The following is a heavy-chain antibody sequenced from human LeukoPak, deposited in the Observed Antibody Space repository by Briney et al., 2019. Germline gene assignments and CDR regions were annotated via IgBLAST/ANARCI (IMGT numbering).Heavy chain of an antibody. D-gene: IGHD1-26*01. V-gene: IGHV4-39*07. CDR1: GGSISSSRYY. Sequence: SETLSLTCTVSGGSISSSRYYGGWIRQPPGKGLEWIGSKYYSGSTYYNPSLKNRVTISVDTSKNQFSLKLSSVTAADTAVYYCAGDRAIDDAFDIWGQGTMVTVSS. CDR2: KYYSGST. J-gene: IGHJ3*02. CDR3: AGDRAIDDAFDI.